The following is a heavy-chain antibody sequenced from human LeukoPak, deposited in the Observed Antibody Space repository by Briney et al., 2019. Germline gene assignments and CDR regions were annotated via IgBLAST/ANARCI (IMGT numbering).Heavy chain of an antibody. D-gene: IGHD1-26*01. J-gene: IGHJ5*02. CDR2: ISSSSSYI. Sequence: PGGSLRLSCAASGFTFSSYSMNWVRQAPGKGLEWVSSISSSSSYIYYADSVKGRFTISRDNAKNSLYLQMNSLRAKDTAVYYCARVGGGRNWFDPWGQGTLVTVSS. CDR1: GFTFSSYS. V-gene: IGHV3-21*01. CDR3: ARVGGGRNWFDP.